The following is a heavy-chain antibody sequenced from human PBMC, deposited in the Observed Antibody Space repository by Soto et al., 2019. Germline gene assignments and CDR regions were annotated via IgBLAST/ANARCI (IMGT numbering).Heavy chain of an antibody. V-gene: IGHV5-51*01. CDR3: ARHVEYCSSTSCYQWFHP. CDR1: GYSFTSYW. D-gene: IGHD2-2*01. CDR2: IYPGDSDT. J-gene: IGHJ5*02. Sequence: GESLKISCKGSGYSFTSYWIGWVRQMPGKGLEWMGIIYPGDSDTRYSPSFQGQVTISADKSISTAYLQWSSLKASDTAMYYCARHVEYCSSTSCYQWFHPWGQGTLVTVSS.